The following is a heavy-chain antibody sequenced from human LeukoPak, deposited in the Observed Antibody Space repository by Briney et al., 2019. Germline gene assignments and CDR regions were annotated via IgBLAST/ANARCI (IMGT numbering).Heavy chain of an antibody. CDR2: ISYDGTNK. Sequence: GGSLRLSCAASGFTFSSCGMHWVRQAPGKGLEWAAVISYDGTNKYYADSVKGRFTISRDNSKNTLYLQMNSLRAEDTAVYYCASGYYYVSGSYRDLAAFDIWGQGTTVIVSS. D-gene: IGHD3-10*01. CDR3: ASGYYYVSGSYRDLAAFDI. V-gene: IGHV3-30*03. CDR1: GFTFSSCG. J-gene: IGHJ3*02.